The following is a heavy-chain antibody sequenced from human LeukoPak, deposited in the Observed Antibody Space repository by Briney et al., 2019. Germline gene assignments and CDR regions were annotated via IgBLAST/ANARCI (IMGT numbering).Heavy chain of an antibody. Sequence: PGGSLRLSCAASGFTFSSYGMHWVRQAPGKGLEWVAVIWYDGSNKYYADSVKGRFTISRDNSKNTLYLQMNSLRAEDTAVYYCARDRIVATIVDYYYGMDVWGQGTTVTVSS. CDR2: IWYDGSNK. J-gene: IGHJ6*02. V-gene: IGHV3-33*01. CDR3: ARDRIVATIVDYYYGMDV. CDR1: GFTFSSYG. D-gene: IGHD5-12*01.